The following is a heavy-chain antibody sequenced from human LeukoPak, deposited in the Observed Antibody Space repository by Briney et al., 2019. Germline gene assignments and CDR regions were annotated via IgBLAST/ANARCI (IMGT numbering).Heavy chain of an antibody. Sequence: ASVKVSCKASGYTFTNFDINWVRQATGQGLEWMGWMNPKTGNAGYAQKFQDRVTITWDASISTAYMDLSSLRSEDTAVYYCARVGYSNSYDYWGQGTQVTVSS. CDR2: MNPKTGNA. V-gene: IGHV1-8*01. CDR3: ARVGYSNSYDY. CDR1: GYTFTNFD. J-gene: IGHJ4*02. D-gene: IGHD1-26*01.